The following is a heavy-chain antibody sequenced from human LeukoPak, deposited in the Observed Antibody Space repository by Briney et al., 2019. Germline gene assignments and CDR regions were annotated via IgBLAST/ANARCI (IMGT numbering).Heavy chain of an antibody. CDR2: INHSGST. V-gene: IGHV4-34*01. CDR3: ARRRGMYYYGSGSYSSSLASPIDY. D-gene: IGHD3-10*01. Sequence: SETLSLTCAVYGGSFSGYYWSWIRQPPGKGLEWIGGINHSGSTNYNPSLKSRVTISVDTSKNQFSLKLSSVTAADTAVYYCARRRGMYYYGSGSYSSSLASPIDYWGQGTLVTVSS. CDR1: GGSFSGYY. J-gene: IGHJ4*02.